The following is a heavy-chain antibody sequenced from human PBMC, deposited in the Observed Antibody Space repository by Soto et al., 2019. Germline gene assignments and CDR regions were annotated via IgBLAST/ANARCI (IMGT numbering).Heavy chain of an antibody. J-gene: IGHJ4*02. CDR2: ISSSSTTI. CDR1: GFTFSSYG. CDR3: AISPYYYDSSNYYGY. V-gene: IGHV3-48*02. Sequence: EVQLVESGGGLVQPGGSLRLSCAASGFTFSSYGMNWVRQAPGKGLEWVSYISSSSTTIYYADSVKCRFTIFRDNATNSLYLQLNSLRDEDTAVYYCAISPYYYDSSNYYGYWGQGTLVTVSS. D-gene: IGHD3-22*01.